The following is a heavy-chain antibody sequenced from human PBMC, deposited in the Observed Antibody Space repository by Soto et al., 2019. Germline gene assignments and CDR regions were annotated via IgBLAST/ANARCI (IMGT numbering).Heavy chain of an antibody. CDR2: IYHSGST. CDR3: AREYCSGGSCLFDY. Sequence: PSETLSLTCAVSGGSISSGGYSWSWIRQPPGKGLEWIGYIYHSGSTYYNPSLKSRVTISVDRSKNQFSLKLSSVTAADTAAYYCAREYCSGGSCLFDYWGQGTLVTVSS. V-gene: IGHV4-30-2*01. D-gene: IGHD2-15*01. CDR1: GGSISSGGYS. J-gene: IGHJ4*02.